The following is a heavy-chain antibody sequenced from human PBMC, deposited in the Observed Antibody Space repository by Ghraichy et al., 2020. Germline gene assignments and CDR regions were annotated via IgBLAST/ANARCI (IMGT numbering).Heavy chain of an antibody. D-gene: IGHD4-17*01. V-gene: IGHV4-30-4*01. CDR1: GGSISSGDYY. CDR3: ARGGDYGDYIGNRFDP. CDR2: IYYSGST. Sequence: SQTLSLTCTVSGGSISSGDYYWSWIRQPPGKGLEWIGYIYYSGSTYYNPSLKSRVTISVDTSKNQFSLKLSSVTAADTAVYYCARGGDYGDYIGNRFDPWGQGTLVTVSS. J-gene: IGHJ5*02.